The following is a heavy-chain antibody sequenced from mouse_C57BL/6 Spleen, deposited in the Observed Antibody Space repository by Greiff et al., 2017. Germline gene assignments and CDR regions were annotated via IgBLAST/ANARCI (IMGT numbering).Heavy chain of an antibody. CDR1: GYTFTSYW. J-gene: IGHJ3*01. Sequence: VKLVESGAELAKPGASVKLSCKASGYTFTSYWMHWVKQRPGQGLEWIGYINPSSGYTKYNQKFKDKATLTVDKSSSTAYMQLSSLTYEYSAVYYCARRDYDRPLCGYWGQGTLVTVSA. CDR3: ARRDYDRPLCGY. D-gene: IGHD1-1*01. CDR2: INPSSGYT. V-gene: IGHV1-7*01.